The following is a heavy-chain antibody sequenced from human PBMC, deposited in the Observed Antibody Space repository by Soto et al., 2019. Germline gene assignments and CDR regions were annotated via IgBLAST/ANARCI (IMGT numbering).Heavy chain of an antibody. J-gene: IGHJ5*02. CDR3: TRDASRDSSARGWFDP. V-gene: IGHV3-21*01. D-gene: IGHD6-13*01. CDR2: ISSNSAYI. Sequence: GGSLRLSCAASGFIFRSFTMNWVRQAPGKGLEWVSTISSNSAYIYYTDALRGRFTISRDNAKNSLHLQMNSLRAEDTAVYYCTRDASRDSSARGWFDPWGPGTLVTVSS. CDR1: GFIFRSFT.